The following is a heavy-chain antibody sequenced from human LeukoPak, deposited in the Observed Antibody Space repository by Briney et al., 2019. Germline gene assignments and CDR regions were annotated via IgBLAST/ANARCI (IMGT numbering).Heavy chain of an antibody. CDR1: GDSVSSNSAA. D-gene: IGHD2-2*01. V-gene: IGHV6-1*01. Sequence: SQTLSLTCAISGDSVSSNSAAWNWIRQSPSRGLEWLGRTYYRSKWYNDYAVSVKSRITINPDTSKNQFSLQLNSVTPEDTAVYYCARGGEYCSSTSCYFGVDAFDIWGQGTMVTVSS. CDR2: TYYRSKWYN. J-gene: IGHJ3*02. CDR3: ARGGEYCSSTSCYFGVDAFDI.